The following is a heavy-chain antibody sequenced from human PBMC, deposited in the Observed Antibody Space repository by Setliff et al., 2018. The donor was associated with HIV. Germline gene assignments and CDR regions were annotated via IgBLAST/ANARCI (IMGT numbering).Heavy chain of an antibody. V-gene: IGHV3-23*01. CDR2: ISGSGGNT. CDR1: GFTFSTYA. D-gene: IGHD2-15*01. CDR3: ARPGGDCSGVSCYSLWVDP. J-gene: IGHJ5*02. Sequence: GESLCLSCTASGFTFSTYAMSWVRQPPGKGLAWVSTISGSGGNTYYPDSVKGRFTISRDNSKNTLYLKINSLRTEDTAVYYCARPGGDCSGVSCYSLWVDPWGQGTLVTVSS.